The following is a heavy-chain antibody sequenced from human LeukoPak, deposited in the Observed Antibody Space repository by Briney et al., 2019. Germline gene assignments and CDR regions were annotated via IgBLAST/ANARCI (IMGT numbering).Heavy chain of an antibody. V-gene: IGHV1-69*13. CDR1: GGTFSSYA. J-gene: IGHJ6*02. CDR2: IIPIFGTA. Sequence: GASVKVSCKASGGTFSSYAISWVRQAPGQGLEWMGGIIPIFGTANYAQKFPGRVTITADESTSTAYMELSSLRSEDTAVYYCARVGAYDFWSGYGHYYGMDVWGQGTTVTVSS. D-gene: IGHD3-3*01. CDR3: ARVGAYDFWSGYGHYYGMDV.